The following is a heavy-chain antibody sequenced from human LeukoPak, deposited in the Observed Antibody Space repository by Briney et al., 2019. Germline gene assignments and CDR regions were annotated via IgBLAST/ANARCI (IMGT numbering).Heavy chain of an antibody. V-gene: IGHV1-69*05. CDR2: IIPIFGTA. D-gene: IGHD6-13*01. CDR1: GGTFSSYA. J-gene: IGHJ6*02. Sequence: GASVKVPCKASGGTFSSYAISWVRQAPGQGLEWMGGIIPIFGTANYAQKFQGRVTITTDESTSTAYMELSSLRSEDTAVYYCARSLRYSSSWNYYYYGMDVWGQGTTVTVSS. CDR3: ARSLRYSSSWNYYYYGMDV.